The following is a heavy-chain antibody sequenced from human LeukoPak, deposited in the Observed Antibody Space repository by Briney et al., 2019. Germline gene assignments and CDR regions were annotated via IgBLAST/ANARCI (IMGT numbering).Heavy chain of an antibody. V-gene: IGHV4-38-2*02. J-gene: IGHJ5*02. Sequence: PSETLSLTCTVSGYSISSGYYWGWIRQPPGKGLEWIGSIYHSGSTYYNPSLKSRVTISVDTSKNQFSLKLSSVTAADTAVYYCARHEFDPFDPWGQGTLVTVSS. CDR1: GYSISSGYY. D-gene: IGHD3-9*01. CDR2: IYHSGST. CDR3: ARHEFDPFDP.